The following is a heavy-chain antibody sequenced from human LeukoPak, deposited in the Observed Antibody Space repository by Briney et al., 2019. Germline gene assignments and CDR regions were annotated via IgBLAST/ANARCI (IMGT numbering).Heavy chain of an antibody. D-gene: IGHD4-17*01. V-gene: IGHV3-48*01. CDR1: GFTFSSYN. Sequence: PGRSLRLSCAASGFTFSSYNMNWVRQAPGKGLEWVSYISSSTTTIYYADSVKGRFTISRDNARDSLYLQMNSLRAEDTAMYYCAREWEDDYGVLDYWGQGTLVTVSS. CDR2: ISSSTTTI. CDR3: AREWEDDYGVLDY. J-gene: IGHJ4*02.